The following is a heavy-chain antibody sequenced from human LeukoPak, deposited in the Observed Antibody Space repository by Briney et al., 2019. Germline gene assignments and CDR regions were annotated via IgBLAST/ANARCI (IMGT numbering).Heavy chain of an antibody. D-gene: IGHD3-3*01. CDR1: GFTFSSYW. V-gene: IGHV3-7*01. CDR3: ARSLGVLEWWAVSYYFDY. Sequence: PGGSLRLSCAASGFTFSSYWMSWVRQAPGKGLEWVANIKQDGSEKYYVDSVKGRFTISRDNAKNSLYLQMNSLRAEDTAVYYCARSLGVLEWWAVSYYFDYWGQGTLVTVSS. J-gene: IGHJ4*02. CDR2: IKQDGSEK.